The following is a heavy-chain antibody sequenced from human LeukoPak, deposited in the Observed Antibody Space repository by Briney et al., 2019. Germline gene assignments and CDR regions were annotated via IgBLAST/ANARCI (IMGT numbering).Heavy chain of an antibody. V-gene: IGHV4-61*01. CDR2: SHHSVST. D-gene: IGHD4-17*01. J-gene: IGHJ4*02. Sequence: PSETLSLTCTVSVGSPCSGSYCWSWIRQPPGKGMEWLGYSHHSVSTNYNPSLKSRVTISVATSRNQFSLNLSSVTAADTAVYYCARVGSDYGDSYFDYWGQGTLVTVSS. CDR3: ARVGSDYGDSYFDY. CDR1: VGSPCSGSYC.